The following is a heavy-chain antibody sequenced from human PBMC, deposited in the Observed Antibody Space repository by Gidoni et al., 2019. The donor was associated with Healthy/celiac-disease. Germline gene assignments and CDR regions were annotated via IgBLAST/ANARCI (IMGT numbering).Heavy chain of an antibody. J-gene: IGHJ6*02. CDR3: AKDIYPRTAVCSSTSCYHYYYGMDV. Sequence: QVQLVESGGGVVQPGRSLRLSCAASGFTFSSYGMHWVRQAPGKGLEWVAVISYDGSNKYYADSVKGRFTISRDNSKNTLYLQMNSLRAEDTAVYYCAKDIYPRTAVCSSTSCYHYYYGMDVWGQGTTVTVSS. CDR2: ISYDGSNK. V-gene: IGHV3-30*18. D-gene: IGHD2-2*01. CDR1: GFTFSSYG.